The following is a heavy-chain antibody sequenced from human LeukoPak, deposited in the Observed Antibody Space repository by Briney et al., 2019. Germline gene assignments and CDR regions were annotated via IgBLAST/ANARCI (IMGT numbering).Heavy chain of an antibody. CDR3: ARGENDFWSGNFDY. CDR2: INPSSGGT. V-gene: IGHV1-2*02. CDR1: GYTFTGYY. Sequence: ASVKVSCKASGYTFTGYYMHWVRQAPGQGLEWMGWINPSSGGTNYAQKFQGRVTMTRDTSISTAYMELSRLRSDDTAVYYCARGENDFWSGNFDYWGQGTLVTVSS. J-gene: IGHJ4*02. D-gene: IGHD3-3*01.